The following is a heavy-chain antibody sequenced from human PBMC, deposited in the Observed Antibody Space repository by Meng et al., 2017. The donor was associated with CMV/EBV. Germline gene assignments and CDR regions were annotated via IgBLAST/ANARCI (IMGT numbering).Heavy chain of an antibody. V-gene: IGHV3-30-3*01. CDR2: ISYDGSNK. CDR1: GFTFSSYA. Sequence: SGFTFSSYAMLWVRQAPGKGLEWVAVISYDGSNKYYADSVKGRFTISRDNSKNTLYLQMNSLRAEDTAVYYCARVFVRGVIKNNWFDPWGQGTLVTVSS. D-gene: IGHD3-10*01. J-gene: IGHJ5*02. CDR3: ARVFVRGVIKNNWFDP.